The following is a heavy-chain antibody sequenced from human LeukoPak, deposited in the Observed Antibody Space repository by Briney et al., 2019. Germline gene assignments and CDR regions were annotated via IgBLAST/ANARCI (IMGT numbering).Heavy chain of an antibody. CDR3: ARAPNYYDSSGFLSFTDYFQY. Sequence: GGSLRLSCAASGFTFNTYWMPWVRQAPGKGLVWVSRINNDGNIATYADSVKGRFTISRDNAKNTLYLHMNNLRGEDTAVYYCARAPNYYDSSGFLSFTDYFQYWGQGTLVTVSS. V-gene: IGHV3-74*01. CDR1: GFTFNTYW. D-gene: IGHD3-22*01. CDR2: INNDGNIA. J-gene: IGHJ1*01.